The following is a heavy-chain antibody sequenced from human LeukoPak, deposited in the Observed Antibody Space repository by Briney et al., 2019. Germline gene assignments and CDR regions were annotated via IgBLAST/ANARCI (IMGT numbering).Heavy chain of an antibody. D-gene: IGHD3-10*01. CDR3: AKAGITMVRGVIIPPAYWFDP. Sequence: PGGSLRLSCAASGFTFSSYAMSWVRQAPGKGLEWVSAISGSGGSTYYADSVKGRFTISRDNSKNTLYLQMNSLRAEDTAAYYCAKAGITMVRGVIIPPAYWFDPWGQGTLVTVSS. CDR1: GFTFSSYA. J-gene: IGHJ5*02. CDR2: ISGSGGST. V-gene: IGHV3-23*01.